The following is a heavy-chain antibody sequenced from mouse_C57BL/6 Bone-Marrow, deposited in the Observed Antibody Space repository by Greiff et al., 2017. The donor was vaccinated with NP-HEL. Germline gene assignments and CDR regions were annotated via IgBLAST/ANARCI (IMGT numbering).Heavy chain of an antibody. CDR2: ISSGGSYT. J-gene: IGHJ1*03. V-gene: IGHV5-6*01. Sequence: EVQLQQSGGDLVKPGGSLKLSCAASGFTFSSYGMSWVRQTPDKRLEWVATISSGGSYTYYPDSVKGRFTISRDNAKNTLYLQMSSLKSEDTAMYYCARHDYDYWYFDVWGTGTTVTVSS. CDR3: ARHDYDYWYFDV. D-gene: IGHD2-4*01. CDR1: GFTFSSYG.